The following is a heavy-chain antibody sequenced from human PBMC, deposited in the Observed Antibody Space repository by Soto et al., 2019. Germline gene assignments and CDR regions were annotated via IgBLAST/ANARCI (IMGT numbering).Heavy chain of an antibody. J-gene: IGHJ4*02. CDR1: GYTFTSYG. CDR3: ATTRGYSSSHQTFDY. CDR2: ISAYNGNT. Sequence: QVQLVQSGAEVKKPGASVKVSCKASGYTFTSYGISWVRQAPGQGLEWMGWISAYNGNTNYAQKLQGRVTMTTDTSKRTDYMELRSLRSDDTAVYYCATTRGYSSSHQTFDYWGQGTLVTVSS. D-gene: IGHD6-6*01. V-gene: IGHV1-18*01.